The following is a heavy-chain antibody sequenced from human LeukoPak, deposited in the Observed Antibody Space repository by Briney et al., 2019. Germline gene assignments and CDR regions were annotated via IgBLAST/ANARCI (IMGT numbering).Heavy chain of an antibody. V-gene: IGHV3-30*02. CDR2: IRYDGSNK. CDR1: GFTFSSYG. Sequence: GGSLRLSCAASGFTFSSYGMHWVRQAPGKRLEWVAFIRYDGSNKYYADSVKGRFTISRDNSKNTLYLQMNSLRAEDTAVYYCARDDSLGDYFDYWGQGTLVTVSS. J-gene: IGHJ4*02. D-gene: IGHD3-10*01. CDR3: ARDDSLGDYFDY.